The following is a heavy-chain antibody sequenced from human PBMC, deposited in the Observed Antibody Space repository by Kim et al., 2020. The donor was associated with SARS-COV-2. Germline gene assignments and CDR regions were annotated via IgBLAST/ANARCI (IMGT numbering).Heavy chain of an antibody. D-gene: IGHD2-21*02. J-gene: IGHJ1*01. CDR1: GFTFNSYT. CDR2: ISGGSSCI. CDR3: ARGQPHRGYVWERGGDNGW. V-gene: IGHV3-21*01. Sequence: GGSLRLSCAASGFTFNSYTMNWVRQAPGKGLEWVSSISGGSSCIYYADSVKGRITISRDNAKNSLYLQMNSLRAEDTAVYYCARGQPHRGYVWERGGDNGWWGQGTLPTVYS.